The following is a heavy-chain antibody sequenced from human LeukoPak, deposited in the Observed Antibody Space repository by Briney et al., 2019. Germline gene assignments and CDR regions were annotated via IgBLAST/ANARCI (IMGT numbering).Heavy chain of an antibody. D-gene: IGHD2-21*01. CDR3: ARGYSLDWFDP. V-gene: IGHV3-30*04. CDR2: ISYDGSNK. Sequence: GGSLRLSCAASGFTFSSYAMHWVRQATGKGLEWVAVISYDGSNKYYADSVKGRFTISRDNSKNTLYLQMNSLRAEDTAVYYCARGYSLDWFDPWGQGTLVTVSS. J-gene: IGHJ5*02. CDR1: GFTFSSYA.